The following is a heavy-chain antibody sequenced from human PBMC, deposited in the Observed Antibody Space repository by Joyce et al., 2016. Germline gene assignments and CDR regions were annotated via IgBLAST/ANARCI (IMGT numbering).Heavy chain of an antibody. Sequence: QAQLVQSGAEVKKPGSSVKVSCKASGGTFSISAISWVRQAPGQGLEWMGGIIPVFGTAKYTQKFQGRVTISADESTSTAYMEVNSLRSEDTAVYYCAMGGGAHNGGNYYFYYMDVWGKGTTVTVSS. J-gene: IGHJ6*03. CDR2: IIPVFGTA. CDR3: AMGGGAHNGGNYYFYYMDV. CDR1: GGTFSISA. D-gene: IGHD7-27*01. V-gene: IGHV1-69*01.